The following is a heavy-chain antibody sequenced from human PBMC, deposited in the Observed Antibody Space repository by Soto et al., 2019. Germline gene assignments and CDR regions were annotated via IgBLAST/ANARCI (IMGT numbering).Heavy chain of an antibody. CDR3: ARLLSGGYSYGPNFDY. V-gene: IGHV4-39*01. Sequence: SETLSLTCTVSGGSISSSSYYWGWIRQPPGKGLEWIGSIYYSGSTYYNPSLKSRVTISVDTSKNQFSLKLSSVTAADTAVYYCARLLSGGYSYGPNFDYWGQGTLVTVSS. D-gene: IGHD5-18*01. J-gene: IGHJ4*02. CDR1: GGSISSSSYY. CDR2: IYYSGST.